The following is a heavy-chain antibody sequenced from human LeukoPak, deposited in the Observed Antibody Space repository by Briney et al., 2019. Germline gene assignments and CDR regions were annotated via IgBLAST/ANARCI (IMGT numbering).Heavy chain of an antibody. CDR1: GGTFSSYA. CDR2: IIPILGIA. V-gene: IGHV1-69*04. D-gene: IGHD4-17*01. Sequence: ASVKVSCKASGGTFSSYAISWVRQAPGQGLEWMGRIIPILGIANYAQKFQGRVTITADKSTSTAYMELSSLRSEDTAVYYCASNFYGTKGAFDIWGQGTMVTVSS. CDR3: ASNFYGTKGAFDI. J-gene: IGHJ3*02.